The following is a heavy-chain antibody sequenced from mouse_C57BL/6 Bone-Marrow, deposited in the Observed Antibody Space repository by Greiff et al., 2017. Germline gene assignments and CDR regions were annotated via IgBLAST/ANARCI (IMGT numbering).Heavy chain of an antibody. CDR1: GYTFTDYY. CDR3: ARYDYDGPAY. CDR2: INPYNGGT. Sequence: EVQRVESGPVLVKPGASVKMSCKASGYTFTDYYMNWVKQSHGKSLEWIGVINPYNGGTSYNQKFKGKATLTVDKSSSTAYMELNSLTSEDSAVYDCARYDYDGPAYGGQGTLVTVSA. V-gene: IGHV1-19*01. D-gene: IGHD2-4*01. J-gene: IGHJ3*01.